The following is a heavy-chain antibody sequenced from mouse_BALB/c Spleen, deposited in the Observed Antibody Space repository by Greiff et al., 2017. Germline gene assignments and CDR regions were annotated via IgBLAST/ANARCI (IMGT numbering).Heavy chain of an antibody. J-gene: IGHJ1*01. V-gene: IGHV1-67*01. D-gene: IGHD2-2*01. Sequence: VKVVESGPELVRPGESVKISCKGSGYTFTDYAMHWVKQSHAKSLEWIGVISIYYDNTNYNQKFKGKATMTVDKSSSTAYMELAGLTSEDSAIYYCARKRDYGYDWYFDVWGAGTTVTVSS. CDR3: ARKRDYGYDWYFDV. CDR2: ISIYYDNT. CDR1: GYTFTDYA.